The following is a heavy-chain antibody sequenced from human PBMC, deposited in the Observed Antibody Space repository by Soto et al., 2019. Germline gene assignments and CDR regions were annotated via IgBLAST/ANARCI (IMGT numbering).Heavy chain of an antibody. CDR2: IYSGGST. CDR3: ASNMVRGAARI. D-gene: IGHD3-10*01. V-gene: IGHV3-66*01. CDR1: GFTVSSNY. Sequence: GSLRLSCAASGFTVSSNYMSWVRQAPGKGLEWVSVIYSGGSTYYADSVKGRFTISRDNSKNTLYLQMNSLRAADTAVYYCASNMVRGAARIWGQGTMVTVSS. J-gene: IGHJ3*02.